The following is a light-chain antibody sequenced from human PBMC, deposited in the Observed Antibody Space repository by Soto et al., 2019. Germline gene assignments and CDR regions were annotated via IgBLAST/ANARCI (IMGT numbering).Light chain of an antibody. CDR2: LGS. CDR1: QSLLHSNGYNY. V-gene: IGKV2-28*01. J-gene: IGKJ1*01. Sequence: DIVMTQSPLSLPVTPGEPASISCRSSQSLLHSNGYNYLDWYLQKPGQSPQLLIYLGSNRASGVADRFSGSGSGTDFTLKSSRVEAEDVGVYYCMQALQTPKFGQGTKVEIK. CDR3: MQALQTPK.